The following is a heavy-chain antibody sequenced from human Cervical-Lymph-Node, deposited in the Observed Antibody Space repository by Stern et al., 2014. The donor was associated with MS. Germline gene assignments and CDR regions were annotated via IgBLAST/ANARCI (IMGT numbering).Heavy chain of an antibody. J-gene: IGHJ6*02. Sequence: VQLVESGGGQVKPGGSLRLSCAASGFTFSSYCMNWVRQAPGKGLEWVSSISSSRCYIYYADSAKGRFTISRDDAKNSLYLQMNSLRAEDTAVYYCARGTTVTTNYYYGMDVWGQGTTVTVSS. D-gene: IGHD4-17*01. V-gene: IGHV3-21*01. CDR2: ISSSRCYI. CDR1: GFTFSSYC. CDR3: ARGTTVTTNYYYGMDV.